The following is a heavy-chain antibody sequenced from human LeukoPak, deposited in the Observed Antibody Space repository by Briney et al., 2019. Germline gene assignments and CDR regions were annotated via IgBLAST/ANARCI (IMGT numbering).Heavy chain of an antibody. CDR1: GFTFSSYG. J-gene: IGHJ4*02. Sequence: PGRSLRLSCAASGFTFSSYGMHWVRQAPGKGLEWVAVISYDGSNKYYADSVKGRFAISRDNSKNTLYLQMNSLRAEDTAVYYCAKGHSDGYNYADWGQGTLVTVSS. D-gene: IGHD5-24*01. V-gene: IGHV3-30*18. CDR2: ISYDGSNK. CDR3: AKGHSDGYNYAD.